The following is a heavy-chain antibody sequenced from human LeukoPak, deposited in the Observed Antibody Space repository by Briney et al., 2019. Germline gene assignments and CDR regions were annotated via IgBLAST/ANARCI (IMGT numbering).Heavy chain of an antibody. CDR2: VNPNSGGS. V-gene: IGHV1-2*02. Sequence: GSVKVSCKASGYTFTGYYMHWVRQAPGQGLEWMGWVNPNSGGSNYAQKFQGRVTMTRDTSISTAYMGLSRLRSDDKAVYYCASRRDSSAYPRDAFDIWGQGTMVTVSS. CDR1: GYTFTGYY. CDR3: ASRRDSSAYPRDAFDI. J-gene: IGHJ3*02. D-gene: IGHD3-22*01.